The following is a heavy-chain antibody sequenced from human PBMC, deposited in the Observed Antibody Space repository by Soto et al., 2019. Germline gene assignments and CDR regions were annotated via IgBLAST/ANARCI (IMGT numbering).Heavy chain of an antibody. Sequence: GASVKVSCKASGYTFTSYGISWVRQAPGQGLEWMGWISAYNGNTNYAQKLQGRVTMTTDTSTSTAYMELRSLRSDDTAVYYCASGGYCSGGSCYLNWFDPWGQGTLVTVSS. D-gene: IGHD2-15*01. V-gene: IGHV1-18*01. J-gene: IGHJ5*02. CDR3: ASGGYCSGGSCYLNWFDP. CDR1: GYTFTSYG. CDR2: ISAYNGNT.